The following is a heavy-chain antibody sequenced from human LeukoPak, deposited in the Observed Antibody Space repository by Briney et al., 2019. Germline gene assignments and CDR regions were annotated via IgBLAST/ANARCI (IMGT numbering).Heavy chain of an antibody. CDR3: ARAWGEQWLVMVY. D-gene: IGHD6-19*01. CDR2: IWYDGSNK. CDR1: GFTLSSYC. J-gene: IGHJ4*02. V-gene: IGHV3-33*01. Sequence: PGGSLRLSCAASGFTLSSYCMHWVRQAPGKGLEWVAVIWYDGSNKYYADSVKGRFTISRDNSKNTLYLQMNSLRAEDTAVYYCARAWGEQWLVMVYWGQGTLVTVSS.